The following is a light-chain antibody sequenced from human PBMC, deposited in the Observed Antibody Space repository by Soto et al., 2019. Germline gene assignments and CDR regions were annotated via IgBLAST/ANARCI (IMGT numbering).Light chain of an antibody. V-gene: IGKV1-5*03. CDR2: KAS. CDR1: QSISSW. CDR3: QQYNSYPPYT. Sequence: DIQMTQSPSTLSASVGDRVTITCRASQSISSWLAWYQQKPGKAPKLLIYKASSLESGVPSRFSGSGSATEFTLTISSLQPDDFATYYCQQYNSYPPYTFGQGTKLEIK. J-gene: IGKJ2*01.